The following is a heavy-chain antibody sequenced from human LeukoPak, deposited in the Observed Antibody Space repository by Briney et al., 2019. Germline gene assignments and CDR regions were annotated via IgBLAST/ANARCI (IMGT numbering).Heavy chain of an antibody. D-gene: IGHD2-15*01. J-gene: IGHJ4*02. CDR2: INPNSGGT. Sequence: ASVKVSCKASGYTFTGYYMHWVRQAPGQGLEWMGWINPNSGGTNYAQKFQGRVTMTRDTSISTAYMELSRLRSDDTAVYYCARESGSGGSFKSDYWGQGTLVTVSS. V-gene: IGHV1-2*02. CDR3: ARESGSGGSFKSDY. CDR1: GYTFTGYY.